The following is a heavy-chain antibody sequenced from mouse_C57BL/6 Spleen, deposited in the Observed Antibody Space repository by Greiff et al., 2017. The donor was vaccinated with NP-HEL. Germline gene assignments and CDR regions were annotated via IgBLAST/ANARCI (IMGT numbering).Heavy chain of an antibody. CDR1: GFTFSDYY. J-gene: IGHJ1*03. Sequence: EVKLMESEGGLVQPGSSMKLSCTASGFTFSDYYMAWVRQVPEKGLEWVANINYDGSSTYYLDSLKSRFIISRDNAKNILYLQMSSRKSEDTATYYCARDRYGSSYSGWYFDVWGTGTTVTVSS. V-gene: IGHV5-16*01. CDR3: ARDRYGSSYSGWYFDV. D-gene: IGHD1-1*01. CDR2: INYDGSST.